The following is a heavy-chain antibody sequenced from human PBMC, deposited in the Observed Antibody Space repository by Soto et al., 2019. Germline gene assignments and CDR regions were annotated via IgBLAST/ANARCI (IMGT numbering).Heavy chain of an antibody. Sequence: GGSLRLSCAASGFTVSSNYMSWVRQAPGKGLEWVSVIYSGGSTYYADSVKGRFTISRDNSKNTLYLQMNSLTAADTAVYYCASDTSYYYYYMDVWGKGTTVTVSS. V-gene: IGHV3-66*01. CDR3: ASDTSYYYYYMDV. CDR2: IYSGGST. J-gene: IGHJ6*03. CDR1: GFTVSSNY.